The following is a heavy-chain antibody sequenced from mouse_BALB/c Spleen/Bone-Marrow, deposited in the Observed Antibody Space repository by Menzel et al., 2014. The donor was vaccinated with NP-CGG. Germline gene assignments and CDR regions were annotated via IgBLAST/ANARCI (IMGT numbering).Heavy chain of an antibody. CDR3: ARWLLRYYAMDD. CDR2: IDPSDSYT. D-gene: IGHD2-3*01. Sequence: QVQLQQSGAELVKPGASVKLSCKASGYTFTSYWMHWVKQRPGQGLEWIGEIDPSDSYTNYNQKFKGKATLTVDESSSTAYMQLSSLTSEDSAVYFCARWLLRYYAMDDWGQGTSVTVSS. J-gene: IGHJ4*01. CDR1: GYTFTSYW. V-gene: IGHV1-69*02.